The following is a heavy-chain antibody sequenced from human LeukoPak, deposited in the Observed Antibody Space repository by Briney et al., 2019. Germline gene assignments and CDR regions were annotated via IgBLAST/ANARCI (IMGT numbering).Heavy chain of an antibody. CDR3: ASTPSGSSAWYYFDK. J-gene: IGHJ4*02. V-gene: IGHV3-74*03. CDR2: ISPDGSTT. Sequence: GGSLRLSCAASGFTFSRYWMHWVRQAPGKGLMWVSRISPDGSTTLYADSVKGRFTISRDNAKNTLYLQMNSLGAEDTAVYYCASTPSGSSAWYYFDKWGQGALVTVSS. D-gene: IGHD6-19*01. CDR1: GFTFSRYW.